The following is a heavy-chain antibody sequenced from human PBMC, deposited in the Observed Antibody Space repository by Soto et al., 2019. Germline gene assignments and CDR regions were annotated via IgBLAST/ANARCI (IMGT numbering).Heavy chain of an antibody. CDR1: GFTFKNYW. Sequence: EVQLVESGGTLVQPGGSLRLSCVVSGFTFKNYWMTWVRQAPWLRQAPGKGLEWVASIKPDGSEKYYVDSVKGRFTASRDNAKNSVFLQMNSLRAEDTAVYYCARGHYGMDGWGQGTTVIVSS. CDR2: IKPDGSEK. CDR3: ARGHYGMDG. V-gene: IGHV3-7*01. J-gene: IGHJ6*02.